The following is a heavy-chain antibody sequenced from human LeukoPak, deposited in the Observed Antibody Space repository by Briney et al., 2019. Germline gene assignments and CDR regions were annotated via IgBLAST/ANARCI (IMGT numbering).Heavy chain of an antibody. Sequence: EASVKVSCKASGYSFINFGLSWVRQAPGQGLEWMGWISAYNHNTNYAQKFQGRVTMTIDTSTTTVYMELRSLRSDDTAMYYCARDVKYSGYDRPYWGQGTLVTVSS. D-gene: IGHD5-12*01. J-gene: IGHJ4*02. CDR2: ISAYNHNT. CDR1: GYSFINFG. V-gene: IGHV1-18*01. CDR3: ARDVKYSGYDRPY.